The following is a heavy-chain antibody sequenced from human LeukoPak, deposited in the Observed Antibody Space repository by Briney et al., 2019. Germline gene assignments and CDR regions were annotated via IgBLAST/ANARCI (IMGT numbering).Heavy chain of an antibody. V-gene: IGHV5-10-1*01. Sequence: NRGESLKISCESSGYSFTTYWLSWVRQMPGKGVEWRGRIDPTGSYTNYNPSFQGHVTISADNSISTAYLQWSSLRASDTALYYCARHYGWESCYGGFDYWGQGTLVTVSS. CDR2: IDPTGSYT. CDR1: GYSFTTYW. CDR3: ARHYGWESCYGGFDY. J-gene: IGHJ4*02. D-gene: IGHD3-10*01.